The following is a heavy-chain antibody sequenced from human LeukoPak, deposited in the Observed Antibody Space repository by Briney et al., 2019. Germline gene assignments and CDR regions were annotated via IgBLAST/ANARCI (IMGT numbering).Heavy chain of an antibody. V-gene: IGHV3-23*01. CDR3: AKDLVVRGGYYFDY. D-gene: IGHD3-10*01. CDR2: ISGSGGST. CDR1: GFTFSSYG. J-gene: IGHJ4*02. Sequence: GRSLRLSCAASGFTFSSYGMHWVRQAPGKGLEWVSAISGSGGSTYYADSVKGRFTISRDNSKNTLYLQMNSLRAEDTAVYYCAKDLVVRGGYYFDYWGQGTLVTVSS.